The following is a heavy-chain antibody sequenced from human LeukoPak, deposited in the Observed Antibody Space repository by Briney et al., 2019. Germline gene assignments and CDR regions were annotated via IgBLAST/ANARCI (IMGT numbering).Heavy chain of an antibody. V-gene: IGHV1-46*01. CDR3: ARDNSVGDIAWWFDP. Sequence: ASVKVSCKASGYTFTSYFMHWVRQAPGQGLEWMGIINPSGGSTSYAQKFQGRVTMTRDMSTTTDYMELSSLRSEDTAVYYCARDNSVGDIAWWFDPWGQGTLVTVSS. D-gene: IGHD3-16*02. CDR1: GYTFTSYF. J-gene: IGHJ5*02. CDR2: INPSGGST.